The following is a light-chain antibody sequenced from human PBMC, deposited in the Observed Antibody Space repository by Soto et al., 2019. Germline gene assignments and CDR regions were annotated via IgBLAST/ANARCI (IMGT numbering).Light chain of an antibody. CDR3: QHYGSSPPMYT. J-gene: IGKJ2*01. CDR2: GAS. V-gene: IGKV3-20*01. Sequence: EIVLTQSPGNLSVSPGERATLSCRASQSVSSNSLVWYQQKPGQAPRLLIYGASIRATGIPDRFSGSGSRTDFTLPISRLEPDDFGVYYCQHYGSSPPMYTFGQGTKLEIK. CDR1: QSVSSNS.